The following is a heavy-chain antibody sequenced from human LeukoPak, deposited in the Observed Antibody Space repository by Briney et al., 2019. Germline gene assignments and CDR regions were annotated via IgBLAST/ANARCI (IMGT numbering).Heavy chain of an antibody. V-gene: IGHV3-23*01. CDR1: GFTFSSYA. J-gene: IGHJ3*02. D-gene: IGHD6-6*01. CDR2: ISGSGGST. CDR3: AKDRVLKTWMSSSSGLFAFDI. Sequence: PGGSLRLSCAASGFTFSSYAMSWVRQAPGKGLEWVSAISGSGGSTYYADSVKGRFTISRDNSKNTLYLQMNSLRAEDTAVYYCAKDRVLKTWMSSSSGLFAFDIWGQGTMVTVSS.